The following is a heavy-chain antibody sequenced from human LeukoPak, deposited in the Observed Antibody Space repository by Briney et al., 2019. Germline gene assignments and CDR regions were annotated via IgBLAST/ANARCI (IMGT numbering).Heavy chain of an antibody. CDR3: AKDRPLNYYDNSDPRSNRFDP. D-gene: IGHD3-22*01. CDR2: ISSNGGST. J-gene: IGHJ5*02. Sequence: GGSLRLSCAASGFTFSSYAMHWVRQAPGKGLEYVSAISSNGGSTYYANSVKGRFTISRDNSKNTVDLQMTSLRAEDTGFYYCAKDRPLNYYDNSDPRSNRFDPWGQGTLVTVSS. CDR1: GFTFSSYA. V-gene: IGHV3-64*01.